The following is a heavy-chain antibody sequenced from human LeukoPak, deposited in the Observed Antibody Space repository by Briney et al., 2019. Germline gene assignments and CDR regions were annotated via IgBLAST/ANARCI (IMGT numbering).Heavy chain of an antibody. V-gene: IGHV1-2*02. Sequence: GASVRVSSTASGYTFTAYYMHWVRQAPGQGLEWMGWINPNSGGTNYAQKFQGRVTMTRDTSISTAYMELSRLRSDDTAVYYCASGGYSSGWYNSYYYYGMDVWGQGTTVTVSS. D-gene: IGHD6-19*01. CDR2: INPNSGGT. CDR3: ASGGYSSGWYNSYYYYGMDV. CDR1: GYTFTAYY. J-gene: IGHJ6*02.